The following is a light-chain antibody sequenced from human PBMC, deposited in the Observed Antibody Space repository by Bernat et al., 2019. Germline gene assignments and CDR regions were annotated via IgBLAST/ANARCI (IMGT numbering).Light chain of an antibody. CDR2: SNF. J-gene: IGLJ3*02. CDR3: AAWDDRLIGWV. CDR1: SSIIGINT. V-gene: IGLV1-44*01. Sequence: QPVLTQPPSASGTPGQRVTPSCSGSSSIIGINTVNWYKHPPGTAPKLLIQSNFQRPSGVPDRFSGSKSGTSASLAISRLQSEDEADYYCAAWDDRLIGWVFGGGTKLTVL.